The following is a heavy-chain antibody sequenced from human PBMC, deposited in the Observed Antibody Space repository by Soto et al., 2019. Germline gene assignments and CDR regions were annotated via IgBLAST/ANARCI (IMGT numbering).Heavy chain of an antibody. CDR1: GFTFSSYA. V-gene: IGHV3-23*01. CDR3: AKDLIDFWSGYYSDVDY. Sequence: GGSLRLSCAASGFTFSSYAMSWVRQAPGKGLEWVSAISGSGGSTYYADSVKGRFTISRDNSKNTLYLQMNSLRAEDTAVYYCAKDLIDFWSGYYSDVDYWGQGTLVTVSS. D-gene: IGHD3-3*01. CDR2: ISGSGGST. J-gene: IGHJ4*02.